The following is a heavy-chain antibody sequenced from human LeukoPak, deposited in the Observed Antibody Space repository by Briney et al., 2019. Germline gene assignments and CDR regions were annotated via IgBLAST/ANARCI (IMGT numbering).Heavy chain of an antibody. Sequence: TTSETLSLACTVSGGSISSSSYYWGWIRQPPGKGREWIGSIYYSVSTYYNPSLKSRVTISVDTSKNKFSLKLSSVTAADTAVYYCEKANVKYCSGGSCFDAFDIWGQGTMVTVSS. J-gene: IGHJ3*02. V-gene: IGHV4-39*07. CDR2: IYYSVST. CDR3: EKANVKYCSGGSCFDAFDI. D-gene: IGHD2-15*01. CDR1: GGSISSSSYY.